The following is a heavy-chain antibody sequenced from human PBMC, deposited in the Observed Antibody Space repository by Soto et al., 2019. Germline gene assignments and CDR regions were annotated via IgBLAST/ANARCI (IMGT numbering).Heavy chain of an antibody. CDR1: GGSFSGYY. V-gene: IGHV4-34*01. J-gene: IGHJ6*02. CDR2: INHSGST. D-gene: IGHD3-10*01. Sequence: SETLSLTCAVYGGSFSGYYWSWIRQPPGKGLEWIGEINHSGSTSYNPSLKSRVTISVDTSKNQFSLKLSSVTAADTAVYYCARGGLLWFGELIAWGQGTTVTVSS. CDR3: ARGGLLWFGELIA.